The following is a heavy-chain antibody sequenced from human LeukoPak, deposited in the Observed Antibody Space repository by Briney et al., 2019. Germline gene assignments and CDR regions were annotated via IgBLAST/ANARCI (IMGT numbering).Heavy chain of an antibody. CDR2: IDANNGDT. Sequence: ASVKVSCKASGYTFRGHYIHWLRQAPGQGLEWMGWIDANNGDTKSAQKFQGRVTMSRDTSISTAYMDLSSLSPDDAAVYYCARDQSSVTLYFFDYWGQGTLVTVSS. D-gene: IGHD4-11*01. CDR1: GYTFRGHY. J-gene: IGHJ4*02. V-gene: IGHV1-2*02. CDR3: ARDQSSVTLYFFDY.